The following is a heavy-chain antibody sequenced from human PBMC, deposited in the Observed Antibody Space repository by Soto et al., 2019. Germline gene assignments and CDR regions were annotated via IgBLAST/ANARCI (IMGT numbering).Heavy chain of an antibody. D-gene: IGHD2-15*01. CDR1: GGSISGNY. CDR2: IYYSGST. J-gene: IGHJ5*01. Sequence: PSETLSLTCTVSGGSISGNYWSWIRQPPGKGLEWVGYIYYSGSTYLNPSLKSRVTMSVDTSKNQFSLKLSSVTAADTAMYYCARTPIGYCSGGTCSNWFDSWGQGTLVTVSS. CDR3: ARTPIGYCSGGTCSNWFDS. V-gene: IGHV4-59*08.